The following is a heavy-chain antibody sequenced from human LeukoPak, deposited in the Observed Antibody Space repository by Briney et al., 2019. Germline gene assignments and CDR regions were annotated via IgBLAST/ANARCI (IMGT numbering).Heavy chain of an antibody. D-gene: IGHD3-10*01. CDR3: ARVDYGSGMTIDY. CDR1: GGSISSGDYY. CDR2: IYYSGST. J-gene: IGHJ4*02. V-gene: IGHV4-30-4*01. Sequence: SETLSLTCTVSGGSISSGDYYWSWIRQPPGKGLEWIGYIYYSGSTYYNPSLKSRVTISVDTSKNQFSLKLSSVTAADTAVYYCARVDYGSGMTIDYWGQGTLVTVSS.